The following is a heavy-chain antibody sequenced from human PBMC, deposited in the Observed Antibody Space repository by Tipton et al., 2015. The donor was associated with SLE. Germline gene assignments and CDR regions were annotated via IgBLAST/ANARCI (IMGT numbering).Heavy chain of an antibody. CDR1: GFTFNTYS. J-gene: IGHJ3*02. CDR2: ISSSSYYI. CDR3: ARDRYNWNYGAFDI. V-gene: IGHV3-21*01. Sequence: GSLRLSCAASGFTFNTYSMNWVRQAPGKGLEWVSSISSSSYYIYYADSLKGRFTISRDNAKNSLYLQMNSLRAEDTAVYYCARDRYNWNYGAFDIWGQGTTVTVSS. D-gene: IGHD1-7*01.